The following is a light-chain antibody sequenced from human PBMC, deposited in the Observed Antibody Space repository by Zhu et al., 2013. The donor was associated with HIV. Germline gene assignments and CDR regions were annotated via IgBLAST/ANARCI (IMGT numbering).Light chain of an antibody. Sequence: SYELTQPLSVSVAPGKTARITCGGSNIGSKSVHWYQQKPGQAPVLVVYDGSDRPSGIPERFSGSNSGNTATLTISGTQAMDEADYYCQAWDSSLVVFGGGTKMTVL. J-gene: IGLJ2*01. CDR3: QAWDSSLVV. CDR1: NIGSKS. V-gene: IGLV3-21*01. CDR2: DGS.